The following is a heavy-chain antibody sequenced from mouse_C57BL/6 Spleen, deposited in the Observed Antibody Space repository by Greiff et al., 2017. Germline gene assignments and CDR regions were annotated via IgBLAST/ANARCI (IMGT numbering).Heavy chain of an antibody. Sequence: VQLQQSGPELVKPGASVKISCKASGYSFTGYYMNWVKQSPEKSLEWIGEINPSTGGTTYNQKFKAKATLTVDKSSSTAYMQLKSLTSEDSADYYCARTDGSVFAYWGQGTLVTVSA. CDR1: GYSFTGYY. D-gene: IGHD2-3*01. CDR2: INPSTGGT. J-gene: IGHJ3*01. CDR3: ARTDGSVFAY. V-gene: IGHV1-42*01.